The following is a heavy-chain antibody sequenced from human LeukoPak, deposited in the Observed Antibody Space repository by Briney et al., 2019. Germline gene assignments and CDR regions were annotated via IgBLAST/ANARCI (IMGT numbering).Heavy chain of an antibody. CDR3: ARMTMEDYYYYYYMDV. CDR1: GYTFTGYY. J-gene: IGHJ6*03. V-gene: IGHV1-2*06. D-gene: IGHD4/OR15-4a*01. CDR2: INPNSGGT. Sequence: ASVKVSCKASGYTFTGYYMHWVRQAPGQGLEWMGRINPNSGGTNYAHKFQGRVTMTRDTSISTAYMELSRLRSDDTAVYYCARMTMEDYYYYYYMDVWGKGTTVTVSS.